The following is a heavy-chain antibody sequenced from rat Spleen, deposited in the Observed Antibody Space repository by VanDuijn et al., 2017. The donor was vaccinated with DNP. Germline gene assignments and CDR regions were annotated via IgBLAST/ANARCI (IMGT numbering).Heavy chain of an antibody. CDR2: ISSTGDNT. CDR1: GFIFSNYW. J-gene: IGHJ2*01. D-gene: IGHD3-8*01. Sequence: EVQLVESGGGPVQPGRSLKLSCVASGFIFSNYWMTWIRQAPGKGLEWVASISSTGDNTYYSDSVKGRFSLSRDNAQNTLYLQVNSLRSEDTATYYCTSNPHIRTAAPFDYWGQGVMVTVSS. CDR3: TSNPHIRTAAPFDY. V-gene: IGHV5-31*01.